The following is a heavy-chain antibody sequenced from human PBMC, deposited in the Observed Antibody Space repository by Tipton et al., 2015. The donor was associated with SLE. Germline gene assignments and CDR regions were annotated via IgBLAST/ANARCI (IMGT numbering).Heavy chain of an antibody. CDR3: ARPPKGSGWRIFLDC. CDR1: GYSFNIYW. D-gene: IGHD2-15*01. V-gene: IGHV5-51*01. J-gene: IGHJ4*02. CDR2: IYPGDSDI. Sequence: VQLVQSGPGVKKAGESLMISCKGSGYSFNIYWIGWVRQMPGKGLEWIGIIYPGDSDIRYSPSFEGQVTISVDKSSSTAYLQWSSLKASESAMYYCARPPKGSGWRIFLDCWGQGTLVTIAS.